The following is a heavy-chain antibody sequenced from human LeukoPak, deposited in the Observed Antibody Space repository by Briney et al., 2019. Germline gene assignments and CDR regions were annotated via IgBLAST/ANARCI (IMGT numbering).Heavy chain of an antibody. CDR1: GGSISSSNYY. Sequence: PSETLSLTCTVSGGSISSSNYYWGWIRQPPGKGLEWIGSIYYSGSTNYNPSLKSRVTISVHTSKNQFSLKLSSVTAADTAVYYCARETSQKGAHYMDVWGKGTTVTISS. V-gene: IGHV4-39*07. CDR3: ARETSQKGAHYMDV. CDR2: IYYSGST. J-gene: IGHJ6*03. D-gene: IGHD3-16*01.